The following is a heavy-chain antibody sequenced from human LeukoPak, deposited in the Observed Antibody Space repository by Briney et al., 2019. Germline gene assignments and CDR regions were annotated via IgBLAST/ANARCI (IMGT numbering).Heavy chain of an antibody. CDR3: ARVSGSYRWYFDY. Sequence: SQTLSLTCTVSGGSISSGSYYWSWIRQPAGKGLEWIGRIYTSGSTNYNPSLKSRVTISVDTSKNQFSLKLSSVTAADTAVYYCARVSGSYRWYFDYWDQGTLVTVSS. J-gene: IGHJ4*02. D-gene: IGHD1-26*01. CDR2: IYTSGST. V-gene: IGHV4-61*02. CDR1: GGSISSGSYY.